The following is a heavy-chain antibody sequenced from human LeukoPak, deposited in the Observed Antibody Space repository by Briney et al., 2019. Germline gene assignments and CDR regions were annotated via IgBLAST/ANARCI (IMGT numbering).Heavy chain of an antibody. CDR1: GGSISGYY. J-gene: IGHJ6*02. V-gene: IGHV4-59*01. CDR2: IYYSGST. CDR3: ARAWYYYGMDV. Sequence: SETLSLTCTVSGGSISGYYWSWIRQPPGKGLEWIGYIYYSGSTNYNPSLKSRVTISVDTSKNQFSLKLSSVTAADTAVYYCARAWYYYGMDVWGQGTTVTVSS.